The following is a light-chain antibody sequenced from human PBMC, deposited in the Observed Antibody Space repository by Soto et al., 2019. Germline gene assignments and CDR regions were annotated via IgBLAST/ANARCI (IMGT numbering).Light chain of an antibody. Sequence: SCTGTNSDVGGYDYVSWYQQHPGKAPKLMIYDVRNRPSGVSDRFSGSKSGNTASLTISGLQTEDEAYYYCSSYTSSTAVIFGGGTKLTVL. J-gene: IGLJ2*01. CDR3: SSYTSSTAVI. CDR1: NSDVGGYDY. V-gene: IGLV2-14*04. CDR2: DVR.